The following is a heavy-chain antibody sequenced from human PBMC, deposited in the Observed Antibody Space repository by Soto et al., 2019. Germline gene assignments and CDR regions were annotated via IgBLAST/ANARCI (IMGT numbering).Heavy chain of an antibody. J-gene: IGHJ6*02. CDR1: GFTFSSYA. Sequence: QVQLVESGGGVVQPGRSLRLSCAASGFTFSSYAMHWVRQAPGKGLEWVAVISYDGSNKYYADSVKGRFTISRDNSKNTLYLQMNSLRAEDTAVYYCARDALYSSSDYYGMDVWGQGTTVTVSS. CDR2: ISYDGSNK. V-gene: IGHV3-30-3*01. D-gene: IGHD6-6*01. CDR3: ARDALYSSSDYYGMDV.